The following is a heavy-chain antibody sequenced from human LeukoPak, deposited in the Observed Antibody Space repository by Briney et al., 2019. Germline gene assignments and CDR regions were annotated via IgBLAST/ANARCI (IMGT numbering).Heavy chain of an antibody. D-gene: IGHD6-13*01. Sequence: GASVKVSCKASGGTFSSYAISWVRQAPGQGLEWMGWINPNSGGTNYAQKFQGWVTMTRDTSISTAYMELSRLRSDDTAVYYCAREAAAGETYYYYGMDVWGQGTTVTVSS. CDR2: INPNSGGT. CDR1: GGTFSSYA. V-gene: IGHV1-2*04. J-gene: IGHJ6*02. CDR3: AREAAAGETYYYYGMDV.